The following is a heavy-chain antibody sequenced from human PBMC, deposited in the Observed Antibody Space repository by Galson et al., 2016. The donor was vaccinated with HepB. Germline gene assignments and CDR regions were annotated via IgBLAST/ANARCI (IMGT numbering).Heavy chain of an antibody. CDR3: AKDIGYCSSTSCYGYGMDV. CDR2: ISGDGGST. V-gene: IGHV3-43*02. D-gene: IGHD2-2*01. CDR1: GFTFDDYA. Sequence: SLRLSCAASGFTFDDYAMHWVRQTPGKGLEWVSLISGDGGSTYYADSVKGRFTISRDNSKNSLYLQMNCLRTEDTALYYCAKDIGYCSSTSCYGYGMDVWGQGTTVTVSS. J-gene: IGHJ6*02.